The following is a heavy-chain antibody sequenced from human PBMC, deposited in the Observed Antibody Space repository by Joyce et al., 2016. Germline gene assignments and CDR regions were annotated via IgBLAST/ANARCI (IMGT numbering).Heavy chain of an antibody. Sequence: EVQLVESGGGLVKPGGSLRISCAASGFTFSTSSMSWFRRAPGKGLEGVSAISSDSTYIFYADSVKGRFTGSRDNAKNSLYLQMNSLRAEDTAVFFCARGGIVYDYSMDLWGQGTTVTVSS. CDR1: GFTFSTSS. D-gene: IGHD3-22*01. CDR3: ARGGIVYDYSMDL. J-gene: IGHJ6*02. CDR2: ISSDSTYI. V-gene: IGHV3-21*02.